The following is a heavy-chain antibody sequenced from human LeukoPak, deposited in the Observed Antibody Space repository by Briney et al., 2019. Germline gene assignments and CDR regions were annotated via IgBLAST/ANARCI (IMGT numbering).Heavy chain of an antibody. Sequence: ASVKVSCKASGYSFTSYGISWVRPAPGQGLEWMGWISAYNGNTNYAQKLQGRVTMTTDTSTSTAYMELRSLSSYDTAVYYCAIVYSAAAGADYWGQGTLVTVSS. CDR2: ISAYNGNT. D-gene: IGHD6-13*01. CDR1: GYSFTSYG. J-gene: IGHJ4*02. V-gene: IGHV1-18*01. CDR3: AIVYSAAAGADY.